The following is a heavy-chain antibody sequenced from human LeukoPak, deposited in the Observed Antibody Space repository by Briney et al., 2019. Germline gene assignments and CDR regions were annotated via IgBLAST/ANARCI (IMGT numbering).Heavy chain of an antibody. Sequence: SETLSLTCNVSGGSISSYYWSWIRQPAGKGLELIGHIYSSGSTKYNPSLKSRVTMSVDTSKNQFSLKLSSVTAADTAVCYCARAIGYCSSNTCYLYFDYWGQGTLVTVSS. CDR1: GGSISSYY. CDR2: IYSSGST. D-gene: IGHD2-2*01. V-gene: IGHV4-4*07. J-gene: IGHJ4*02. CDR3: ARAIGYCSSNTCYLYFDY.